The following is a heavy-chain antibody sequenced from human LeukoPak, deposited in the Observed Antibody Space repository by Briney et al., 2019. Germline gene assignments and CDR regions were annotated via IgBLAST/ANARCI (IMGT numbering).Heavy chain of an antibody. Sequence: PGGSLRLSCAASGFTFSSYAMSWVRQAPGKGLEWVSAISGSGGSTYYADSVKGRFTISRDNSKNTLYLQMNSLRAEDTAVYYCAKDLFEVVENPYYFDYWGQGTLVTVSS. CDR3: AKDLFEVVENPYYFDY. CDR2: ISGSGGST. J-gene: IGHJ4*02. V-gene: IGHV3-23*01. D-gene: IGHD3-16*01. CDR1: GFTFSSYA.